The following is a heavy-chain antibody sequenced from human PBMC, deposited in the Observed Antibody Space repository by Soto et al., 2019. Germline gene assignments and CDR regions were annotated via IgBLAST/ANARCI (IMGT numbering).Heavy chain of an antibody. Sequence: QVQLVQSGAEVKKPGSSVKVSCKASGGTFSSYAISWVRQAPGQGLEWMGGIIPIFDTADYAQKFQGRVTITADESTNTAYMELSSLRSEDTALYYCAVHISGVPGYYYGMDVWGQGTTVTVSS. CDR2: IIPIFDTA. J-gene: IGHJ6*02. CDR1: GGTFSSYA. D-gene: IGHD3-22*01. V-gene: IGHV1-69*12. CDR3: AVHISGVPGYYYGMDV.